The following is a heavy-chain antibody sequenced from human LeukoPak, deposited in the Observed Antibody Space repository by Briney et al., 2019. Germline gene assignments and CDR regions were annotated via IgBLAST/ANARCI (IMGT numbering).Heavy chain of an antibody. CDR1: GFTFSSYW. J-gene: IGHJ4*02. CDR3: AKTMGAIDHDY. CDR2: INTDGSDS. D-gene: IGHD1-26*01. V-gene: IGHV3-74*01. Sequence: GGSLRLSCAASGFTFSSYWMHWVRQAPGKGLVWVSRINTDGSDSSYADSVKGRFTISRDNAKNTLYLQMSSLRAEDTAVYYCAKTMGAIDHDYWGQGTLVTVSS.